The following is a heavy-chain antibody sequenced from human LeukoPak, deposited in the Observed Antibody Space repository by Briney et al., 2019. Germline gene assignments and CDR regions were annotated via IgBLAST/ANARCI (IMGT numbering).Heavy chain of an antibody. V-gene: IGHV4-34*01. D-gene: IGHD6-19*01. Sequence: SETLSLTCAVYGGSFSGHYWSWIRQPPGKGLEWIGEINHSGSTNYNPSLKSRVTISVDTSKNQFSLKLSSVTAADTAVYYCARGNAEQWLVTWGQGTLVTVSS. CDR3: ARGNAEQWLVT. CDR2: INHSGST. CDR1: GGSFSGHY. J-gene: IGHJ5*02.